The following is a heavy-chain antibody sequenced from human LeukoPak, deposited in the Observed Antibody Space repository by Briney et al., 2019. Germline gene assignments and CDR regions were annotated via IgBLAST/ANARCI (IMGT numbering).Heavy chain of an antibody. J-gene: IGHJ4*02. CDR1: GFTFRKYN. Sequence: GGSLRLSCAASGFTFRKYNMNWVRQAPGKGLEWVSAISSGSSYIYYADSVKGRFTISRDNAKNSLYLQMNSLRAEDTAVYYCARDLLGSSWYLEDYWGQGTLVTVSS. V-gene: IGHV3-21*01. CDR2: ISSGSSYI. D-gene: IGHD6-13*01. CDR3: ARDLLGSSWYLEDY.